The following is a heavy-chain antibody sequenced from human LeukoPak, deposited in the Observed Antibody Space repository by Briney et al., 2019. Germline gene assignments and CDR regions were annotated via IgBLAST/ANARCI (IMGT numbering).Heavy chain of an antibody. CDR1: GYTFTSYG. CDR3: ARAAGGSSGWYIAFDY. J-gene: IGHJ4*02. V-gene: IGHV1-18*01. D-gene: IGHD6-19*01. Sequence: ASVKVSCKASGYTFTSYGISWVRQAPGQGLEWMGWISAYNGNTNYAQKFQGRVTITTDESTSTAYMELSSLRSEGTAVYYCARAAGGSSGWYIAFDYWGQGTLVTVSS. CDR2: ISAYNGNT.